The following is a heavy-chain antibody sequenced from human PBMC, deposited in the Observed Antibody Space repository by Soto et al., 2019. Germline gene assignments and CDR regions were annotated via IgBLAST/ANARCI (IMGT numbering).Heavy chain of an antibody. CDR3: AREGGENGVPHYYYGMDV. D-gene: IGHD2-8*01. CDR1: GFTFSSYG. CDR2: IWYDGSNK. Sequence: PGGSLRLSCAASGFTFSSYGMHWVRQAPGKGLEWVAVIWYDGSNKYYADSVKGRFTISRDNSKNTLYLQMNSLRAEDTAVYYSAREGGENGVPHYYYGMDVWGQGTTVTVSS. J-gene: IGHJ6*02. V-gene: IGHV3-33*01.